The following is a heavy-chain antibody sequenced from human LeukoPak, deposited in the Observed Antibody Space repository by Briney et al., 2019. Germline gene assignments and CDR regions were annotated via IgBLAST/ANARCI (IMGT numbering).Heavy chain of an antibody. D-gene: IGHD3-9*01. CDR2: IYSSGST. CDR1: GDSISSARNY. Sequence: SETLSLTCSVSGDSISSARNYWGWIRQSPGEGLEWLASIYSSGSTHSNPSLKSRVSISVDTSKNQFSLKLSSVTAADTAVYYCAISYYDILTGYQGAFDIWGQGTMVTVSS. CDR3: AISYYDILTGYQGAFDI. V-gene: IGHV4-39*07. J-gene: IGHJ3*02.